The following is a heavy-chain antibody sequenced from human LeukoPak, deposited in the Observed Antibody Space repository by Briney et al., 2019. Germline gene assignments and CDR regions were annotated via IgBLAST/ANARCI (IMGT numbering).Heavy chain of an antibody. CDR1: GFTFSNAW. D-gene: IGHD3-22*01. CDR3: TADITMTLDYYYYYTDV. Sequence: GGSLRLSCAASGFTFSNAWMSWVRQAPGKGLEWVGRIKSRTDGGTTDYAAPVKGRFTISRDDPKNTLYLQMNSLKTEDTAVYYCTADITMTLDYYYYYTDVWGKGTTVTVSS. V-gene: IGHV3-15*01. J-gene: IGHJ6*03. CDR2: IKSRTDGGTT.